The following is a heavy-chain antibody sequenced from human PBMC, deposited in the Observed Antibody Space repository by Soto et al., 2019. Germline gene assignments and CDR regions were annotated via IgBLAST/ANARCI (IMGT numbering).Heavy chain of an antibody. D-gene: IGHD1-26*01. CDR3: ARDFVPWELLRKDAFDI. Sequence: ASVKVSCKASGGSFNTYAISWVRQAPGQGLEWMGGIIPFFGTANYAQKFQGRVTITADESTSTAYMELSSLRSEDTAVYYCARDFVPWELLRKDAFDIWGQGTMVTVSS. CDR2: IIPFFGTA. V-gene: IGHV1-69*13. CDR1: GGSFNTYA. J-gene: IGHJ3*02.